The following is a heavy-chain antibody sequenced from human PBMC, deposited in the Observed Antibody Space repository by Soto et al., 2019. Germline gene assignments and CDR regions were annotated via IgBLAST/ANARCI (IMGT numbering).Heavy chain of an antibody. Sequence: QVQLVQSGAEVKKPGSSVKVSCKASGGTFSNYAINWVRQAPGQGLVWMGGIIPIFGTANYGQKFQGRVTITADESTSTAYMELSSRRSEDTAVYYCARGGGKRWLLSGLHDAEYFQHWGQGTLVTVSS. CDR3: ARGGGKRWLLSGLHDAEYFQH. V-gene: IGHV1-69*12. D-gene: IGHD1-26*01. CDR1: GGTFSNYA. J-gene: IGHJ1*01. CDR2: IIPIFGTA.